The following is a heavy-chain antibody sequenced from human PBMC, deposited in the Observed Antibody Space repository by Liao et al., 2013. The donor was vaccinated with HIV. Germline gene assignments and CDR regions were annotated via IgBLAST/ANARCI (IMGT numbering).Heavy chain of an antibody. CDR3: ARGGISLDN. CDR2: VSNSGGA. J-gene: IGHJ4*02. D-gene: IGHD3-10*01. V-gene: IGHV4-4*07. CDR1: GGSISSYY. Sequence: QVQLQESGPGLVKPSKTLSLTCTVSGGSISSYYWIWVRQPAGKGLEWIGRVSNSGGANYNPSLKSRVTMSVGTSKNQFSLNLNSVTAADTATYYCARGGISLDNWGQGTLVTVSS.